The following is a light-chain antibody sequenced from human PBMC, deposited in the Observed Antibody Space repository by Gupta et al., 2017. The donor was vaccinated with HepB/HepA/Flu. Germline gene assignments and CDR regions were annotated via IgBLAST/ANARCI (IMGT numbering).Light chain of an antibody. J-gene: IGLJ3*02. CDR3: QSADSSGTYPWV. CDR1: ALPKQY. Sequence: SYELTQLPSVSVSPGQSARITCTGDALPKQYAYWYQQKPGQAPVLVIYKDSERPSGIPERFSGSSSGTTVTLTISGVQAEDEADYCCQSADSSGTYPWVFGGGPKLTAL. V-gene: IGLV3-25*03. CDR2: KDS.